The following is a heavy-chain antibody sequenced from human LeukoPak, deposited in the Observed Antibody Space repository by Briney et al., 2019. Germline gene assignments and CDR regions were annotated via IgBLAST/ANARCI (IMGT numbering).Heavy chain of an antibody. D-gene: IGHD1-26*01. CDR1: GYTFTGYY. Sequence: ASVKVSCKASGYTFTGYYMHWVRQAPGQGLEWMGWINPNSGGTNYAQKFQGRVTMTRDTSISTAYMELSRLRSDDTAVYYCARVGSGSPRVYYYYGMDVWGQGTTVTVSS. CDR3: ARVGSGSPRVYYYYGMDV. V-gene: IGHV1-2*02. CDR2: INPNSGGT. J-gene: IGHJ6*02.